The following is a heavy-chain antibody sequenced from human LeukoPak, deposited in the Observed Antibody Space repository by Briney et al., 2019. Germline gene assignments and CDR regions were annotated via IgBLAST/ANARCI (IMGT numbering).Heavy chain of an antibody. V-gene: IGHV1-24*01. CDR2: FDPEDGET. D-gene: IGHD3-10*01. CDR3: ATDQRGAGLGFVYGSGSFNGLDV. J-gene: IGHJ6*02. Sequence: ASVKVSCKVSGYTFTELSMHWVRQAPGKGLEWMGGFDPEDGETIYAQKFQGRVTMTEDTSTDTGYMELSSLRSEDTAVYYCATDQRGAGLGFVYGSGSFNGLDVWGQGTTVTVSS. CDR1: GYTFTELS.